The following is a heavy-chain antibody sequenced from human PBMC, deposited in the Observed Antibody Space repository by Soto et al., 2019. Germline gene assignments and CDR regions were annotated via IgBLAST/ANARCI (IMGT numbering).Heavy chain of an antibody. CDR2: IIPIFGTA. V-gene: IGHV1-69*13. D-gene: IGHD3-10*01. CDR3: ARDSNYGSGSYYSLFDY. Sequence: SVKVSFKASGGTFSSYAISWVRQAPGQGLEWMGGIIPIFGTANYAQKFQGRVTITADESTSTAYMELSSLRSEDTAVYYCARDSNYGSGSYYSLFDYWGQGTLVTVSS. J-gene: IGHJ4*02. CDR1: GGTFSSYA.